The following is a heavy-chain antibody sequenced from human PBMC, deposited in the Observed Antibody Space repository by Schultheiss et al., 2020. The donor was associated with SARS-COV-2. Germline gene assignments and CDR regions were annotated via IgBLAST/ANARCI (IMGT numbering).Heavy chain of an antibody. CDR2: IKRDGSED. CDR1: GFSFSPYW. D-gene: IGHD1-26*01. V-gene: IGHV3-7*03. CDR3: AKYGMGGY. J-gene: IGHJ4*02. Sequence: GGSLRLSCAASGFSFSPYWMSWVRQAPGKGLEWVANIKRDGSEDYYVDSVKGRFTISRDNSKNTLYLQMNSLRAEDTAVYYCAKYGMGGYWGQGTLVTVSS.